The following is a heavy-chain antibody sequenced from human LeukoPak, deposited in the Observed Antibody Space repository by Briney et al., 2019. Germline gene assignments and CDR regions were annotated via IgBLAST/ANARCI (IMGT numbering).Heavy chain of an antibody. CDR3: ARRGYCTSSSCYEFDY. V-gene: IGHV5-10-1*01. CDR1: GYIFTSYW. D-gene: IGHD2-2*01. CDR2: IDPSDSYT. J-gene: IGHJ4*02. Sequence: HGESLRISCKNSGYIFTSYWISWVRQMPGKGLEWMGRIDPSDSYTNYSPSFQGHVTISADKSISTAYLQWSSLKASDTAMYYCARRGYCTSSSCYEFDYWGQGTLVTVSS.